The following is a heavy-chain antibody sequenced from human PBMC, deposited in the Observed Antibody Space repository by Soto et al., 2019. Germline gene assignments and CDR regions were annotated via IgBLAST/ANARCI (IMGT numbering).Heavy chain of an antibody. CDR3: ARDFSPALHRYEILTGYTY. Sequence: QVQLVQSGAEVKKPGSSVKVSCKASGGTFSSYAISWVRQAPGQGLEWMGGLIPIFGTANYAQKFQGRVTITADESTSTAYMELSSLRSEDTAVYCSARDFSPALHRYEILTGYTYWGQGTLVTVSS. CDR1: GGTFSSYA. V-gene: IGHV1-69*01. D-gene: IGHD3-9*01. CDR2: LIPIFGTA. J-gene: IGHJ4*02.